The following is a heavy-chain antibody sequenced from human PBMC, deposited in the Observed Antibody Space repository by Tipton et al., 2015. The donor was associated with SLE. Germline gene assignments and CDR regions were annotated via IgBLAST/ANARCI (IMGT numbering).Heavy chain of an antibody. V-gene: IGHV4-39*07. Sequence: LRLSCTVSGGSISSSSYYWGWIRQPPGKGLEWIGSIYYSGSTYYNPSLKSRVTISVDTSKNQFSLKLSSVTAADTAVYYCARDLGNYYDSSGYVAFDIWGQGTMVTVSS. J-gene: IGHJ3*02. CDR3: ARDLGNYYDSSGYVAFDI. CDR1: GGSISSSSYY. CDR2: IYYSGST. D-gene: IGHD3-22*01.